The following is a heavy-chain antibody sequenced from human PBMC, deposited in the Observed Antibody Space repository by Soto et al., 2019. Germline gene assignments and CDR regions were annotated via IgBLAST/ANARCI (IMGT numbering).Heavy chain of an antibody. J-gene: IGHJ5*02. CDR1: GGSISSSSYY. CDR2: IYYSGSI. D-gene: IGHD2-15*01. V-gene: IGHV4-39*01. CDR3: ASRLVVVVAATEFDP. Sequence: SETLSLTCTVSGGSISSSSYYWGWIRQPPGKGLEWIGSIYYSGSIYYNPSLKSRVTISVDTSKNQFSLRLSSVTAADTAVYYCASRLVVVVAATEFDPWGQGTLVTVSS.